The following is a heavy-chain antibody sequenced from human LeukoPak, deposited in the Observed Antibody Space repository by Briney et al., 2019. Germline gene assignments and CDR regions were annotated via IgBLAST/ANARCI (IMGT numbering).Heavy chain of an antibody. CDR1: GYTFTSYG. CDR3: ARGGYCSSTNCYEGSDY. CDR2: ISAYNGNT. V-gene: IGHV1-18*01. J-gene: IGHJ4*02. Sequence: ASVKVSCKASGYTFTSYGISWVRQAPGQGLEWMGWISAYNGNTNYAQKLQGRVTMTTDTSTSTAYMELRSLRSDDTAVYYCARGGYCSSTNCYEGSDYWGQGTLVTVSS. D-gene: IGHD2-2*01.